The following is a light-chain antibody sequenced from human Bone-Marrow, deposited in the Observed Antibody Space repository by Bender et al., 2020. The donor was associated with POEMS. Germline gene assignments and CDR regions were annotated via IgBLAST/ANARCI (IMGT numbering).Light chain of an antibody. CDR1: TSNIGEGYD. CDR3: ESWEDNMRGRFVV. J-gene: IGLJ2*01. V-gene: IGLV1-40*01. Sequence: QSVLTQPPSVSGAPGQSVTISCSGSTSNIGEGYDVHWYQHLPGGAPRLLIAADNHRPSGVPDRFSGSKSGTSASLAISGLQSEDEADYYCESWEDNMRGRFVVFGGGTKLTVL. CDR2: ADN.